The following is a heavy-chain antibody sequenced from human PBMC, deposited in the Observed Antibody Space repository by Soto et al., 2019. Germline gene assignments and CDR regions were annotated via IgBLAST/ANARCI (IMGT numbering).Heavy chain of an antibody. D-gene: IGHD5-12*01. J-gene: IGHJ4*02. CDR2: IYYDGTT. CDR1: GGSINYYY. Sequence: QLQLQESGPGLAKPSETLSLTCTVSGGSINYYYWSWIRQPPGKGLEWLGYIYYDGTTNYNPSLKSRVTMSVDTSKDQFSLKLTSVTAADTAVYYCARRATGYDIGYFDYWGQGILVTVSS. V-gene: IGHV4-59*08. CDR3: ARRATGYDIGYFDY.